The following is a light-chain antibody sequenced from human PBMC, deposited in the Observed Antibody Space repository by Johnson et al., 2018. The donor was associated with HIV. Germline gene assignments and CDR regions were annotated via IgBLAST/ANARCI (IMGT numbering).Light chain of an antibody. CDR1: SSNIGNNY. CDR2: DNN. V-gene: IGLV1-51*01. CDR3: GTWDSILSGV. J-gene: IGLJ1*01. Sequence: QSVLTQPPSVSAAPGQKVTISCSGSSSNIGNNYVSWYQQLPGTAPKLLIYDNNKRPSGIPDRFSGSKAGTSPTLCLTGLLTGDEAVYYCGTWDSILSGVCRTGTKVTVL.